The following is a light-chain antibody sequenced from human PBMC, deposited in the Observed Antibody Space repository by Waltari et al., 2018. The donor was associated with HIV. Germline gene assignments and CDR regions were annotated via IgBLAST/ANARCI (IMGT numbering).Light chain of an antibody. CDR2: EVS. Sequence: QSALTQPASVSGSPGQSITISCTGTSSDVGGYNYVSWYQQHPGKDPKLMVYEVSNRPSGVSNLFSGSKSDNTASLTISGLQAEDEADYYCSSYTSSSTLVFGGGTKLTVL. CDR3: SSYTSSSTLV. J-gene: IGLJ2*01. V-gene: IGLV2-14*01. CDR1: SSDVGGYNY.